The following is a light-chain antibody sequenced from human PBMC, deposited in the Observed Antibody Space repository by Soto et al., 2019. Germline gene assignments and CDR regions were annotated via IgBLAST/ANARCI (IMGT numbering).Light chain of an antibody. CDR1: QSIGIW. CDR3: QQYVSFPLT. CDR2: KAS. V-gene: IGKV1-5*03. Sequence: DIQVTQSPSTLSASVGARVTITCRASQSIGIWLAWYQQKPGKAPNLLIYKASSLESGVPSRFSGSGSWTEFALTISSLQPDDFATDYCQQYVSFPLTFGGGTKVEIK. J-gene: IGKJ4*01.